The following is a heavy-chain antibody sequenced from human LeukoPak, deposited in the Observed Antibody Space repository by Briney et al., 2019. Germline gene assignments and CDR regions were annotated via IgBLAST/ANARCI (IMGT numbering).Heavy chain of an antibody. Sequence: GGSLRLSCAASGFTFSSYGMHWVRQAPGKGLEWVAFIRYDGSNKYYADSVKGRFTISRDNSKNTLYLQMNSLRAEDTAVYYCAKDPGHAWFADLYNWFDPWGQGTLVTVSS. D-gene: IGHD3-10*01. V-gene: IGHV3-30*02. CDR2: IRYDGSNK. CDR1: GFTFSSYG. CDR3: AKDPGHAWFADLYNWFDP. J-gene: IGHJ5*02.